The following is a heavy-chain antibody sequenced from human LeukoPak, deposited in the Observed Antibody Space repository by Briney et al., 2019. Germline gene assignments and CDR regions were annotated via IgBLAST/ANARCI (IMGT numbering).Heavy chain of an antibody. V-gene: IGHV4-34*01. CDR1: GGSFSGYY. Sequence: SETLSLTCAVYGGSFSGYYWSWIRQPPGKGLEWIGEINHSGSTNYNPSLKSRVTISVDTSKNQFSLKLSSVTAADTAVYYCARFIMITFGGVIVRDGLDYWGQGTLVTVSS. CDR3: ARFIMITFGGVIVRDGLDY. J-gene: IGHJ4*02. CDR2: INHSGST. D-gene: IGHD3-16*02.